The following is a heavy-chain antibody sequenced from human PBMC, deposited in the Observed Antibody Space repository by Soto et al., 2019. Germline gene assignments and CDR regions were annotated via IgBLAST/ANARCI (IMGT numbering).Heavy chain of an antibody. J-gene: IGHJ4*02. CDR2: IIPIFGTA. CDR3: AREGRQLPYSNYFDY. CDR1: GGTFRSYP. V-gene: IGHV1-69*13. D-gene: IGHD2-2*01. Sequence: ASVKVSCKASGGTFRSYPISWVRQPPAQGFEWMGWIIPIFGTANYAQKFQGRVTITADESTSTAYMELSSLRSEDTAVYYCAREGRQLPYSNYFDYWGQGTLVTVSS.